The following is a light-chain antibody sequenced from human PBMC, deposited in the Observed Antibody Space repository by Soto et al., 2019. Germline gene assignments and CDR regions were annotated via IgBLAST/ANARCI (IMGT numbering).Light chain of an antibody. J-gene: IGLJ2*01. Sequence: QSALTQPASVSGSPGQSITISCTGTSSDVGNYNFVSWYQQHPDKAPKLILYEVRNRPSGVSNRFSGSKSGNTASLTISGLQAEDEADYYCSSYTSTSTPVVFGGGTKL. CDR2: EVR. V-gene: IGLV2-14*01. CDR1: SSDVGNYNF. CDR3: SSYTSTSTPVV.